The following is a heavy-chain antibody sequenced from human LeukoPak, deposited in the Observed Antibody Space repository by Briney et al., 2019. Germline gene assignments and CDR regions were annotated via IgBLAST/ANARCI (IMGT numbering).Heavy chain of an antibody. D-gene: IGHD2-2*01. V-gene: IGHV3-30*04. CDR2: IPYDGSNK. Sequence: GRSLSLSCAASGFTFSSYAMHWVRQAPGKGLEWVAVIPYDGSNKYYADSVKGRFTISRDNSKNTLYLQMNSLRAEDTAVYYCARDFSDVVVDYYGMDVWGKGTTVTVSS. CDR1: GFTFSSYA. CDR3: ARDFSDVVVDYYGMDV. J-gene: IGHJ6*04.